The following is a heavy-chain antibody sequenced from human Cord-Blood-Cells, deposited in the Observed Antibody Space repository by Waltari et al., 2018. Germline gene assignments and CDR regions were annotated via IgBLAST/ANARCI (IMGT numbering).Heavy chain of an antibody. V-gene: IGHV4-38-2*02. CDR1: GYSISSGYY. J-gene: IGHJ4*02. D-gene: IGHD5-18*01. CDR2: IYHSGST. CDR3: ARGGGYSYGYYFDY. Sequence: QVQLQESGPGLVKPSETLSLPCTFSGYSISSGYYWGWIRQPPRKGLEWIGSIYHSGSTYYNPSLKSRVTISVDTSKNQFSLKLSSVTAADTAVYYCARGGGYSYGYYFDYWGQGTLVTVSS.